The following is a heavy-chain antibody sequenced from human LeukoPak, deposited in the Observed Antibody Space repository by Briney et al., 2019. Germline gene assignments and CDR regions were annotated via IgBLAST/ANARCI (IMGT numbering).Heavy chain of an antibody. V-gene: IGHV4-39*01. CDR3: ARPGGSYPYYFDH. D-gene: IGHD1-26*01. Sequence: SETLSLTCTVSGGSISSGSYYWSWIRQPAGKGLEWIGSIYYSGSTYYNPSLKSRVTISVDTSKNQFSLKLSSVTAADTAVYYCARPGGSYPYYFDHWGQGTLVTVSS. J-gene: IGHJ4*02. CDR2: IYYSGST. CDR1: GGSISSGSYY.